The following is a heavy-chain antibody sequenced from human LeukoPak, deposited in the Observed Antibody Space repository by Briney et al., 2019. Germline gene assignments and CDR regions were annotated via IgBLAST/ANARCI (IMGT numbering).Heavy chain of an antibody. CDR2: IIPIFGTA. CDR1: GGTFSSYA. CDR3: ARGEGVVTTYYFDY. J-gene: IGHJ4*02. V-gene: IGHV1-69*06. Sequence: SVKVSCKASGGTFSSYAISWVRQAPGQGLEWMGGIIPIFGTANYAQKFQGRVTITADKSTSTAYMELSSLRSEDTAVYYCARGEGVVTTYYFDYWGQGTLVTVSS. D-gene: IGHD4-23*01.